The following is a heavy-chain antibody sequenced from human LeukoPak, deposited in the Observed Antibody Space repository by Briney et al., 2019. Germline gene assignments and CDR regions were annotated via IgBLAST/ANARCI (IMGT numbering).Heavy chain of an antibody. CDR1: GFTFSSYA. V-gene: IGHV3-23*01. CDR2: ISGSGNST. CDR3: ARGQYCSSTGCYVIGAFDI. J-gene: IGHJ3*02. D-gene: IGHD2-2*01. Sequence: SGGSLRLSCAASGFTFSSYAMSWVGQAPGKGLEWVSAISGSGNSTYYADSVKGWFTISRDNSRNTLHPQMNTLRAEDTAVYYCARGQYCSSTGCYVIGAFDIWGQGTMVTVSS.